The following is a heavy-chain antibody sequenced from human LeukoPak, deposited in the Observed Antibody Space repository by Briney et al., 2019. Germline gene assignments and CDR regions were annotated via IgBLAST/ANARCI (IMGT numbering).Heavy chain of an antibody. CDR3: ARASHVDTARVGY. D-gene: IGHD5-18*01. V-gene: IGHV3-21*01. CDR2: ISSSSSYI. J-gene: IGHJ4*02. CDR1: GFTFSSYS. Sequence: GGSLRLSCAASGFTFSSYSMNWVRQAPGKGLEWVSSISSSSSYIYYADSVKGRFTISRDNAKNSLYLQMNSLRAEDTAVYYCARASHVDTARVGYWGQGTLVTV.